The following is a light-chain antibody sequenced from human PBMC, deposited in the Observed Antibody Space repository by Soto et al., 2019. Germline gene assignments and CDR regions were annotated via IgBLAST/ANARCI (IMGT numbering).Light chain of an antibody. CDR3: QQYSSFPYS. J-gene: IGKJ2*01. CDR1: QSVDDW. CDR2: KAS. Sequence: DIQMTQSPSTLSASIGDSVTITCRASQSVDDWLAWYQQTPGRAPKLLVYKASNLEDGVPSKFSGGGSGTQFTLTINNLQPDDFVTYFCQQYSSFPYSFGQGTTLEI. V-gene: IGKV1-5*03.